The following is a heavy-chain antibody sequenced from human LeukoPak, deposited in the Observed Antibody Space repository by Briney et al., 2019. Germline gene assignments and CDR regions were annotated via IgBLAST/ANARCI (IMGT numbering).Heavy chain of an antibody. CDR3: AREAELWFGEISYYLDY. J-gene: IGHJ4*02. CDR1: GDSVSSNSAA. Sequence: SQTLSLTCAISGDSVSSNSAAWNWIRQSPSGGLEWLGRTYYRSKWYNDYAVSVKSRITINPDTSKNQFSLQLNSVTPEDTAVYYCAREAELWFGEISYYLDYWGQGTLVTVSS. V-gene: IGHV6-1*01. D-gene: IGHD3-10*01. CDR2: TYYRSKWYN.